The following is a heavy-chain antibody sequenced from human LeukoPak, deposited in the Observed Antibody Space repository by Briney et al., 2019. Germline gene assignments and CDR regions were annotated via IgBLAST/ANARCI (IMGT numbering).Heavy chain of an antibody. V-gene: IGHV3-7*01. CDR2: IKQDGSEK. Sequence: XRQAPGKGLEWVANIKQDGSEKDYVDSVKGRFTISRDNAKYSLYLQMNSLRAEDTAVYYCARDSDPDYSYYYGMDVWGQGTTVTVSS. J-gene: IGHJ6*02. CDR3: ARDSDPDYSYYYGMDV.